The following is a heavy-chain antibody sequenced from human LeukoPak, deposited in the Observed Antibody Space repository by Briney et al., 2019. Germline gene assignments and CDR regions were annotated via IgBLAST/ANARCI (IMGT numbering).Heavy chain of an antibody. CDR3: ASHGGPLDAFDI. V-gene: IGHV3-7*01. J-gene: IGHJ3*02. CDR2: IKQDGSEK. CDR1: GLTFSSYW. Sequence: GGSLRLSCAASGLTFSSYWMSWARQAPGKGLEWVANIKQDGSEKYYVDSVKGRFTISRDNAKNSLYLQMNSLRAEDTAVYYCASHGGPLDAFDIWGQGTMVTVSS. D-gene: IGHD3-16*01.